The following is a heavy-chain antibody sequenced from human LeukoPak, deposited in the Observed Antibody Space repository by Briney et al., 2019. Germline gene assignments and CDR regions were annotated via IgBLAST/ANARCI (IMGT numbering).Heavy chain of an antibody. J-gene: IGHJ4*02. CDR1: GGSISSSNW. V-gene: IGHV4-4*02. CDR2: IYHSGST. D-gene: IGHD3-22*01. Sequence: SETLSLTCAVSGGSISSSNWWSWVRQPPGKGLEWIGEIYHSGSTNYNPSLKSRVTISVDKSKNQFSLKLSSVTAADTAVYYCARDPTRKYYYDSSGYYYVGYFDYWGQGTLVTVSS. CDR3: ARDPTRKYYYDSSGYYYVGYFDY.